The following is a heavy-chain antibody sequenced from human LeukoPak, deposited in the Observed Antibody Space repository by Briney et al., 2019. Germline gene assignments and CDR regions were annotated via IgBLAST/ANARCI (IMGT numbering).Heavy chain of an antibody. CDR1: GFTFSGYA. V-gene: IGHV3-23*01. CDR3: AKANSSSSPHFDY. J-gene: IGHJ4*02. Sequence: GGSLRLSCAASGFTFSGYALSWVRQAPGKGLEWVSTISGSGDSTYYADSVKGRFTISRDNSKNTPYLQMNSLGAEDTAVYYCAKANSSSSPHFDYWGQGTLVTVSS. D-gene: IGHD6-6*01. CDR2: ISGSGDST.